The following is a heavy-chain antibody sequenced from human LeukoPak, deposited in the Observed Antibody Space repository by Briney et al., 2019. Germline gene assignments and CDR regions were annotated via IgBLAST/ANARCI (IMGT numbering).Heavy chain of an antibody. CDR1: GFIFSNYW. V-gene: IGHV3-7*03. D-gene: IGHD6-19*01. J-gene: IGHJ4*02. CDR3: ARLYQQDSSTYRPVDY. CDR2: IKHDGSAT. Sequence: PGGSLRLSCATSGFIFSNYWMSWVRQAPGKGLEWVSNIKHDGSATYYVDSVKGRFTISRDHAKNSLYLQMNSLRAEDRAVYYCARLYQQDSSTYRPVDYWGQGTLVSVSS.